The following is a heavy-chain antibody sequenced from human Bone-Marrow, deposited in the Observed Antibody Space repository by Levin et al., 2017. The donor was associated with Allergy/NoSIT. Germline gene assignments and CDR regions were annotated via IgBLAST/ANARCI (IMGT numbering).Heavy chain of an antibody. V-gene: IGHV1-2*06. D-gene: IGHD6-19*01. Sequence: ASVKVSCKASGYTFTGYYMHWVRQAPGQGLEWMGRINPNSGGTNYAQKFQGRVTMTRDTSISTAYMELSRLRSDDTAVYYCARDGGGEQWLVQGDWFDPWGQGTLVTVSS. CDR2: INPNSGGT. J-gene: IGHJ5*02. CDR3: ARDGGGEQWLVQGDWFDP. CDR1: GYTFTGYY.